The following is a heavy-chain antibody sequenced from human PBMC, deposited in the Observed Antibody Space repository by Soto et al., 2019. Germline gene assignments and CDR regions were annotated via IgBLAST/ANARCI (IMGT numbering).Heavy chain of an antibody. CDR3: AKWDGYGDH. V-gene: IGHV3-23*01. J-gene: IGHJ5*02. D-gene: IGHD5-12*01. Sequence: RRLSCAASGFTFSSNSFTWVRQAPGKGLEYVSGISIGGDKTWHADSVKGRFTVSRDNSKNTVYLQMNSLRVDDTAVYYCAKWDGYGDHWGQGTLVTVSS. CDR2: ISIGGDKT. CDR1: GFTFSSNS.